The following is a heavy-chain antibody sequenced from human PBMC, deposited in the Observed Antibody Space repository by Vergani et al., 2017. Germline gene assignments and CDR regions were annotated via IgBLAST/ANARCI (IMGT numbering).Heavy chain of an antibody. Sequence: EVHLLESGGGLVQSGGSLRLSCAASGFTFSNSAVSWVRQAPGRGLAWVSSISGPALSTYYADSVKGRFSISRDNSMHTVFLQMHSLRAEDTAIYYCVKDKIDFGSYYFDSWGHGILVTVSS. CDR1: GFTFSNSA. CDR3: VKDKIDFGSYYFDS. J-gene: IGHJ4*01. V-gene: IGHV3-23*01. D-gene: IGHD3-10*01. CDR2: ISGPALST.